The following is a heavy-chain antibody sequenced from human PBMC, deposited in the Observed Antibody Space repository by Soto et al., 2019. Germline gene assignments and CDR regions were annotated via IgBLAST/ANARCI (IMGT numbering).Heavy chain of an antibody. CDR3: ARSQGSSTSLEIYYYYYYGMDV. Sequence: QVQLVQSGAEVKKPGSSVKVSCKASGGTFGSYAISWVRQAPGQGLEWMGGIIPIPGTANYAQKFQGRVTIAADESTITDYLELGSLRSEDTAVYYCARSQGSSTSLEIYYYYYYGMDVWGQGTTVTVSS. V-gene: IGHV1-69*01. CDR1: GGTFGSYA. J-gene: IGHJ6*02. D-gene: IGHD2-2*01. CDR2: IIPIPGTA.